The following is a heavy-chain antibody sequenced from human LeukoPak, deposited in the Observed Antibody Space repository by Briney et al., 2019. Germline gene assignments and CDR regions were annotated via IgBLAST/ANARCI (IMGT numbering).Heavy chain of an antibody. J-gene: IGHJ3*02. D-gene: IGHD3-10*01. CDR3: ARVGFVVRGATTNYDAFDI. V-gene: IGHV4-61*02. CDR2: IYTSGST. CDR1: GGSISSGSYY. Sequence: SETLSLTCTVSGGSISSGSYYWSWIRQPAGKGLEWIGRIYTSGSTNYNPSLKSRVTISVDTSKNQFSLKLSSVTAADTAVYYCARVGFVVRGATTNYDAFDIWGQGTMVTVSS.